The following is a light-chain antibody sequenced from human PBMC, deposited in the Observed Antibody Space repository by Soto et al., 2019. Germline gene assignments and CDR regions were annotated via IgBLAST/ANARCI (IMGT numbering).Light chain of an antibody. J-gene: IGKJ4*01. V-gene: IGKV3-15*01. Sequence: EIVMTQSPATLSVSPGERATLACRASQSVSSNLAWYQQKPGQAPRLLIYGESTRATGIPASLSGSGSGTEFTLTVSSLQYAYFEVYYCQQSTNWLSRTVGGGKKVEIK. CDR1: QSVSSN. CDR2: GES. CDR3: QQSTNWLSRT.